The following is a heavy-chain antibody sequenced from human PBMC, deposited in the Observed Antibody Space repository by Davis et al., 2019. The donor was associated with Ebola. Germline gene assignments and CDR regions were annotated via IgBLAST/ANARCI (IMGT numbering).Heavy chain of an antibody. J-gene: IGHJ6*03. Sequence: PGGSLRLSCAASGFTFSSYAMHWVRQAPGKGLEWVAVISYDGSNKYYADSVKGRFTISRDNSKNTLYLQMNSLRAEDTAVYYCAKFDQLHLSDYMDVWGKGTTVTVSS. D-gene: IGHD2-2*01. CDR2: ISYDGSNK. CDR1: GFTFSSYA. V-gene: IGHV3-30-3*01. CDR3: AKFDQLHLSDYMDV.